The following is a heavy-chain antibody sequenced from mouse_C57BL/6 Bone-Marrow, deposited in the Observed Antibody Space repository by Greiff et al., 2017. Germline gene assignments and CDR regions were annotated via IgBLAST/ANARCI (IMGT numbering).Heavy chain of an antibody. CDR2: IYPGGGYT. V-gene: IGHV1-63*01. CDR1: GYTFTNYW. CDR3: ARSIDYYGKGFDY. J-gene: IGHJ2*01. D-gene: IGHD1-1*01. Sequence: VQLQQSGAELVRPGTSVKMSCKASGYTFTNYWIGWAKQRPGHGLEWIGDIYPGGGYTNYNEKFKGKATLTADKSSSTAYMQFSSLTSEDSAIYYCARSIDYYGKGFDYWGQGTTLTVSS.